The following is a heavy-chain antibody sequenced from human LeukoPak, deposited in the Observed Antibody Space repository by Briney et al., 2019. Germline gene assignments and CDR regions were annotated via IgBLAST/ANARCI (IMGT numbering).Heavy chain of an antibody. Sequence: GGSLRLSCAASGFTFSSYAMHWVRQAPGKGLEWVAVISYDGSNKYYADSVKGRFTISRDNSKNTLYLQMNSLRAEDTAVYYCARTRIPDWNYLWGLDIWGQGTMVTVSS. V-gene: IGHV3-30*04. CDR3: ARTRIPDWNYLWGLDI. CDR2: ISYDGSNK. CDR1: GFTFSSYA. J-gene: IGHJ3*02. D-gene: IGHD1-7*01.